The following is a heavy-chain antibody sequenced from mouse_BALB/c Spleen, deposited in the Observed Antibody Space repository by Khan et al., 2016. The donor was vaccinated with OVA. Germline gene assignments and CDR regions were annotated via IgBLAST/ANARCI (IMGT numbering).Heavy chain of an antibody. V-gene: IGHV9-3-1*01. CDR1: GYTFTTFG. CDR3: GRVGFNGTMDS. J-gene: IGHJ4*01. Sequence: QIQLVQSGPEVKRPGETVKISCKASGYTFTTFGMNWVRQDPGKGLKWMGWIKTYTGETTYADDFKGRFAFSLETSASTAYLQINNLKNEDTATXFCGRVGFNGTMDSWGQGTSVTVSS. CDR2: IKTYTGET.